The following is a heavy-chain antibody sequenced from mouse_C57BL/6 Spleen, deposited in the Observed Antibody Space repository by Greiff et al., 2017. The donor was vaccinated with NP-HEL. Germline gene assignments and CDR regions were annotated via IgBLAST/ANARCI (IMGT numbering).Heavy chain of an antibody. V-gene: IGHV1-63*01. J-gene: IGHJ4*01. CDR1: GYTFTNYW. Sequence: QVQLQQSGAELVRPGTSVKMSCKASGYTFTNYWIGWAKQRPGHGLEWIGDIYPGGGYTNYNEKFKGKATLTADKSSRTAYMQFSSLTSEDSAIYYCARASYYSNDAMDYWGQGTSVTVSS. CDR2: IYPGGGYT. CDR3: ARASYYSNDAMDY. D-gene: IGHD2-5*01.